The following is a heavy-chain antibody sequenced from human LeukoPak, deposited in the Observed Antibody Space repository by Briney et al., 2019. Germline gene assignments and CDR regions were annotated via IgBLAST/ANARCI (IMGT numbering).Heavy chain of an antibody. CDR3: AREVVRGYSYAVSWFDP. J-gene: IGHJ5*02. CDR2: INPNSGGT. CDR1: GYTFTGYY. Sequence: GASVKVSCKASGYTFTGYYMHWVRQAPGQGLEWMGWINPNSGGTNYAQKFQGRVTMTRDTSISTAYMELSRLRSDDTAVYYCAREVVRGYSYAVSWFDPWGQGTLVSVSS. D-gene: IGHD5-18*01. V-gene: IGHV1-2*02.